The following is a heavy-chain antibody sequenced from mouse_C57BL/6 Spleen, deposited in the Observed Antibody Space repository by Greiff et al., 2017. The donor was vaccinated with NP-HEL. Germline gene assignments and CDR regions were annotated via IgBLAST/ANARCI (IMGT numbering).Heavy chain of an antibody. D-gene: IGHD1-1*01. CDR1: GYTFTSYW. CDR2: IHPNSGST. Sequence: VQLQQSGAELVKPGASVKLSCKASGYTFTSYWMHWVKQRPGQGLEWIGMIHPNSGSTNYNEKFKSKATLTVDKSSSTAYMQLSSLTSEDSAVYYCARGHYYGSNPYFDYWGQGTTLTVSS. J-gene: IGHJ2*01. CDR3: ARGHYYGSNPYFDY. V-gene: IGHV1-64*01.